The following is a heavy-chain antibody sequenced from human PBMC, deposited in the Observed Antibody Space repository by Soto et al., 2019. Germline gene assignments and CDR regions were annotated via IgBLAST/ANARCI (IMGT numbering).Heavy chain of an antibody. CDR2: ISSSGSTI. Sequence: GGSLRLSCAASGFTFSSYEMNWVRQAPGKGLEWVSYISSSGSTIYYADSVKGRFTISRDNAKNSLYLQMDSLRAEDTAVYYCARDGPGHSGYDFDYWGQGTLVTVSS. CDR1: GFTFSSYE. D-gene: IGHD5-12*01. CDR3: ARDGPGHSGYDFDY. V-gene: IGHV3-48*03. J-gene: IGHJ4*02.